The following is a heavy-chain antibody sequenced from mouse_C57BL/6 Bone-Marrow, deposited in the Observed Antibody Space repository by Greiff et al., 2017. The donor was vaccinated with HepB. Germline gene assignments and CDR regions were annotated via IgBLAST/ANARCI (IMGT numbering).Heavy chain of an antibody. CDR2: ISSGGSYT. V-gene: IGHV5-6*01. Sequence: EVKLVESGGDLVKPGGSLKLSCAASGFTFSSYGMSWVRQTPDKRLEWVATISSGGSYTYYPDSVKGRFTISRDNAKNTLYLQMSSLKSEDTAMYYCARPDYYGSSYVNWYFDVWGTGTTVTVSS. J-gene: IGHJ1*03. CDR1: GFTFSSYG. D-gene: IGHD1-1*01. CDR3: ARPDYYGSSYVNWYFDV.